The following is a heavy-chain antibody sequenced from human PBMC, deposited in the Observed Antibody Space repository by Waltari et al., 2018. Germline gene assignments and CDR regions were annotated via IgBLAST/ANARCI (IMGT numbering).Heavy chain of an antibody. CDR2: IHRSGRT. J-gene: IGHJ4*02. CDR3: ARDRSKGLYFDS. CDR1: VDSMSYSDW. D-gene: IGHD2-2*01. V-gene: IGHV4-4*02. Sequence: QLQLQESGPGLVQPSGTLSLTFVFSVDSMSYSDWWSWDRQSPGKGFAWIGQIHRSGRTNYVPPFERRITVSIYTSIKQFSLRLSSATAADTAMYYCARDRSKGLYFDSWGQGTLVTVSP.